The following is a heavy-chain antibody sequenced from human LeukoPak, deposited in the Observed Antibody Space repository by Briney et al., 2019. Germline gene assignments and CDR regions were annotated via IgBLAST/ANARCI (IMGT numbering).Heavy chain of an antibody. J-gene: IGHJ4*02. CDR2: ISYHGSDQ. D-gene: IGHD2-15*01. Sequence: GGSLRLSCAASRFIFSNYAMHWVRQAPGKGLDWVAVISYHGSDQYYADSVKGRFTISRDYSKNTLYLQMNSLRTEDTAVYYCARQDCSGGSCYLDYWGQGTLVAVSS. CDR1: RFIFSNYA. CDR3: ARQDCSGGSCYLDY. V-gene: IGHV3-30*04.